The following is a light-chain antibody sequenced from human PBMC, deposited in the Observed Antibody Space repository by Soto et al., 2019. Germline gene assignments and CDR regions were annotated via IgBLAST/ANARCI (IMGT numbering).Light chain of an antibody. Sequence: DIVMTQSPLSLPVTPGEPASISCRSSQSLLHSNGYNYLDWYLQKPGQSPKLLIYLGSNRASGVPDRFSGTGSGTGFTLKISRVEAEDGGVYYCMQALQTPITFGQGTRLEIK. CDR3: MQALQTPIT. V-gene: IGKV2-28*01. CDR2: LGS. J-gene: IGKJ5*01. CDR1: QSLLHSNGYNY.